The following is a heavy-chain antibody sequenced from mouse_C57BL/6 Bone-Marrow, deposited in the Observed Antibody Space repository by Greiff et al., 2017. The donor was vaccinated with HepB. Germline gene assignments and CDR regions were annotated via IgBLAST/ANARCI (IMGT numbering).Heavy chain of an antibody. V-gene: IGHV1-81*01. CDR1: GYTFTSYG. Sequence: VKLMESGAELARPGASVKLSCKASGYTFTSYGISWVKQRTGQGLEWIGEIYPRSGNTYYNEKFKGKATLTADKSSSTAYMELRSLTSEDSAVYFCARKEPYFDYWGQGTTLTVSS. J-gene: IGHJ2*01. CDR2: IYPRSGNT. CDR3: ARKEPYFDY.